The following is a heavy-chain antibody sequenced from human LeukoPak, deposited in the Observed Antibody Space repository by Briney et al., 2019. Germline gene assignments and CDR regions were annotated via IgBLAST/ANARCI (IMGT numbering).Heavy chain of an antibody. Sequence: GGSLRLSCAASGFTFSHYFMHWVRQAPGKGLEWVSGFSWNGAGIGYADSVKGRFTISRDNAKNSLYLQMNSLRAEDTALYYCAKGWNNSSWYAGYYDFWGQGTLVTVSS. D-gene: IGHD6-13*01. CDR2: FSWNGAGI. J-gene: IGHJ4*02. CDR1: GFTFSHYF. CDR3: AKGWNNSSWYAGYYDF. V-gene: IGHV3-9*01.